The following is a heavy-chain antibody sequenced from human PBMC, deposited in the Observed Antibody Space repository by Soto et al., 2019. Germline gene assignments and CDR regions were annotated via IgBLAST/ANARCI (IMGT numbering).Heavy chain of an antibody. V-gene: IGHV3-49*05. D-gene: IGHD4-4*01. Sequence: EVQLVESGGGLVKPGRSLRLSCTASGFTFGDYAMSWFRQAPGKGLEWVGFIRSKAYGGTTEYAASVKGRFTISRDDSKSIAYLQMNSLKSDDRAVYYCTRARYSNYVVGHYFDYWGQGTLVTVSS. CDR3: TRARYSNYVVGHYFDY. CDR1: GFTFGDYA. CDR2: IRSKAYGGTT. J-gene: IGHJ4*02.